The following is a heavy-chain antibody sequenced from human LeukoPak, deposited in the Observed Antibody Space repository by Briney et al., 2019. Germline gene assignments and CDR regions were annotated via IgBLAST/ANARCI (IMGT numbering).Heavy chain of an antibody. J-gene: IGHJ4*02. CDR3: AKDSAIYCSSTSCDVFDY. CDR2: IRYDGSNK. Sequence: GGSLRLSCAASGFTFSSYGMHWVRQAPGKGLEWVAFIRYDGSNKYYADSVKGRFTISRDNSKNTLYLQMNSLRAEDTAVYYCAKDSAIYCSSTSCDVFDYGGQRTLVSVSS. CDR1: GFTFSSYG. D-gene: IGHD2-2*01. V-gene: IGHV3-30*02.